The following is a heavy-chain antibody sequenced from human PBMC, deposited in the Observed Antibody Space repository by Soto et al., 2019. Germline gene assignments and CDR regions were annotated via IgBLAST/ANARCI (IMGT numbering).Heavy chain of an antibody. Sequence: EVQLVESGAGLVQPGGSLRLSCAASGFTFSRYWMHWVRQAPGKGLVWVSRINTDGSNTNYADAVKGRFTISRDNAKNTLYLQMDSLRADDTAVYYCARDIDSSYDGFDIWGQGTMVTVSS. J-gene: IGHJ3*02. CDR3: ARDIDSSYDGFDI. CDR1: GFTFSRYW. D-gene: IGHD3-22*01. V-gene: IGHV3-74*01. CDR2: INTDGSNT.